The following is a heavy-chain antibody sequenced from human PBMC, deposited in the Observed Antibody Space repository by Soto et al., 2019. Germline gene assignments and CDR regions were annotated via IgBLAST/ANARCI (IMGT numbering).Heavy chain of an antibody. J-gene: IGHJ5*02. CDR3: VITPPAAYSSVKFDP. V-gene: IGHV3-64D*08. Sequence: GGSLRLSCAASGFTFVDYAMHWVRQAPGKGLEYVSAISCNSGSIYYADSVKGRFTISRDNSKNTLYLQMSSLRAEDTAVYYCVITPPAAYSSVKFDPWGQGTLVTVSS. CDR1: GFTFVDYA. CDR2: ISCNSGSI. D-gene: IGHD6-25*01.